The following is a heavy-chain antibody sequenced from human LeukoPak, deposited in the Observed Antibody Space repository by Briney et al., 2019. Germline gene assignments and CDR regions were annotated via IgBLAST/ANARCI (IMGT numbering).Heavy chain of an antibody. CDR2: IYYSGST. CDR1: GGSISSGGYY. CDR3: ARENYYNSRGHTLRHFDL. Sequence: SETLSLTCTVSGGSISSGGYYWSWIRQHPGKGLEWIGYIYYSGSTYYSPSLKSRVAISVDTSKNQFSLKLSSVTAADTAVYYCARENYYNSRGHTLRHFDLWGSGTLVTVSS. J-gene: IGHJ2*01. V-gene: IGHV4-31*03. D-gene: IGHD3-22*01.